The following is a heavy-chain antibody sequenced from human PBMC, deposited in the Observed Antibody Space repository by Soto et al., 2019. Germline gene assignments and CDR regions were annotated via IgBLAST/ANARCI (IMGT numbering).Heavy chain of an antibody. CDR2: INPNSGDT. Sequence: GASVKVSCKASGYTFTSYGISWVRQAPGQGLEWMGWINPNSGDTEYAQNFQGRVTMTRDTSFNLVYMEMSGLRSDDTAVYYCARDARGTRGFDEMDIWGQGTTVTVSS. J-gene: IGHJ6*02. CDR1: GYTFTSYG. V-gene: IGHV1-2*02. CDR3: ARDARGTRGFDEMDI. D-gene: IGHD3-9*01.